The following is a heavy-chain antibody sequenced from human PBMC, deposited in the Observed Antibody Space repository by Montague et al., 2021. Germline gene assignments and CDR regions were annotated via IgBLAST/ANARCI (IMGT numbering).Heavy chain of an antibody. Sequence: SETLSPTCTVSGGSISSSSYYWGWIRQPPGKGLEWIGSVFYSGATNYNPSLKSRVTMSADTSKNQVSLKVNSVTAADTAVYYCARQGFYESGGFFIWGLGTLVTVSS. CDR2: VFYSGAT. J-gene: IGHJ4*02. D-gene: IGHD3-22*01. CDR1: GGSISSSSYY. V-gene: IGHV4-61*05. CDR3: ARQGFYESGGFFI.